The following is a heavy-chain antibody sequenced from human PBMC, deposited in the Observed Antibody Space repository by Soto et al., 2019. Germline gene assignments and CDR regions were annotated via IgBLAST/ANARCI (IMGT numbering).Heavy chain of an antibody. CDR2: IYYSGST. D-gene: IGHD6-19*01. CDR1: GGSSVGGGDY. Sequence: ASETLSLTCTVSGGSSVGGGDYWSWIRQHPGKGLEWIGYIYYSGSTYYNPSLKSRVTKSVDTSKNQFSLKLSSVTAADTAVYYCARTYIAVAGPGYSDWFDPWGQGTLVTVSS. J-gene: IGHJ5*02. CDR3: ARTYIAVAGPGYSDWFDP. V-gene: IGHV4-31*03.